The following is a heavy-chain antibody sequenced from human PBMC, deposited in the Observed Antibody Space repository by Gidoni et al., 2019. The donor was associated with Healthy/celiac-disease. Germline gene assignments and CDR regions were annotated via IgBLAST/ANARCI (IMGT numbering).Heavy chain of an antibody. V-gene: IGHV3-23*01. D-gene: IGHD3-10*01. CDR3: AKDLIITMVRGVSDAFDI. CDR2: ISGSGGST. CDR1: GFTFSSYA. J-gene: IGHJ3*02. Sequence: EVQLLESGGGLVQPGGSLRLSCAASGFTFSSYAMSWVRQAPGKGLEWVSAISGSGGSTYYADSVKGRFTISRDNSKNTLYLQMNSLRAEDTAVYYCAKDLIITMVRGVSDAFDIWGQGTMVTVSS.